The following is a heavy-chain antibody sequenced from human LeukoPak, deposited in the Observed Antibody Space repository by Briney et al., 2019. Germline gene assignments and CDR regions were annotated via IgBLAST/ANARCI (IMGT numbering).Heavy chain of an antibody. CDR2: IYHSGST. Sequence: SGTLSLTCAVSGGSISSSNWWSWVRQPPGKGLEWIGEIYHSGSTNYNPSLKSRVTISVDKSKNQFSLKLSSVTAADTAVYYCAREGDYGSGSFDYWGQGTLVTVSS. V-gene: IGHV4-4*02. J-gene: IGHJ4*02. CDR3: AREGDYGSGSFDY. D-gene: IGHD3-10*01. CDR1: GGSISSSNW.